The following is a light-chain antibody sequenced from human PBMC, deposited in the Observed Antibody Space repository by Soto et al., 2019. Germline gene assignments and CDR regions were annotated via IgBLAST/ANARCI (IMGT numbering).Light chain of an antibody. CDR2: DAS. Sequence: EIVLKQSPATLSLNPGERATLSCRASQSVSSYLAWYQQKPGQAPRLLIYDASNRATGIPARFSGSGSGTDFTLTISSLEPEDFAVYYCQQRSNWPQITFGQGTRLEIK. J-gene: IGKJ5*01. CDR1: QSVSSY. V-gene: IGKV3-11*01. CDR3: QQRSNWPQIT.